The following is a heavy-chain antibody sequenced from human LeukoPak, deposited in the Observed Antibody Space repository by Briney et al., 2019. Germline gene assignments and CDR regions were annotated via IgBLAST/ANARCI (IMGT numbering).Heavy chain of an antibody. J-gene: IGHJ4*02. CDR1: GFTFSSFS. CDR3: ARDVLVGATTPYDY. D-gene: IGHD1-26*01. V-gene: IGHV3-30-3*01. Sequence: GGSLRLSCAASGFTFSSFSMHWVRQAPGKGLEWVAVVSYDGSKKYYADSVKGRFTISRDNSKNTLYLQMNSLRAEDTAVDYCARDVLVGATTPYDYWGQGTLVTVSS. CDR2: VSYDGSKK.